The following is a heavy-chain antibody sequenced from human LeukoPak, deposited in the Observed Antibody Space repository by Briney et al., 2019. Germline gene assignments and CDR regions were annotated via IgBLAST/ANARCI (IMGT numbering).Heavy chain of an antibody. D-gene: IGHD3-3*01. J-gene: IGHJ4*02. Sequence: PGGSLRLSCAASGFTFSDYYMSWIRQAPGKGLEWVAVIWYDGSNTYYADSVKGRFTVSKDDSKNTLYLQMNNLRAEDTAVYFCARHRTPYTIFGVALDYWGQGALVTVSS. V-gene: IGHV3-33*08. CDR1: GFTFSDYY. CDR2: IWYDGSNT. CDR3: ARHRTPYTIFGVALDY.